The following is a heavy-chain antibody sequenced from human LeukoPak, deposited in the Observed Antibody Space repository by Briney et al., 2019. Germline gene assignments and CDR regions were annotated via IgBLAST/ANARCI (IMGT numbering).Heavy chain of an antibody. J-gene: IGHJ4*02. D-gene: IGHD3-22*01. V-gene: IGHV3-21*01. CDR3: ARAGSSGYYYFFDS. CDR2: ISSSSSYI. Sequence: PGGSLRLSCAASGFTFSSNSMNWVRQAPGKGLEWVSSISSSSSYIYYADSVKGRFTISRDNAKNSLYLQMNSLRAEDTAVYYCARAGSSGYYYFFDSWGQGTLVTVSS. CDR1: GFTFSSNS.